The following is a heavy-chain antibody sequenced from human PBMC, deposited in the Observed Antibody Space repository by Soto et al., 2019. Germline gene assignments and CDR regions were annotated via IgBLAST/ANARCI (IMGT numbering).Heavy chain of an antibody. CDR2: IYYSGST. CDR3: ARRYGGILDY. J-gene: IGHJ4*02. CDR1: CGSISSDY. D-gene: IGHD4-17*01. Sequence: SETLSLTCTVSCGSISSDYWSWIRQPPGKGLEWIGYIYYSGSTNYNPSLKSRVTISVDTSKNQFSLKLSSVTAADTAVYYCARRYGGILDYWGQGTLVTVS. V-gene: IGHV4-59*08.